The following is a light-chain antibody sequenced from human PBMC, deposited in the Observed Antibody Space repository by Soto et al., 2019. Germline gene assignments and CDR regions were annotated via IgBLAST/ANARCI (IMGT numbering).Light chain of an antibody. V-gene: IGKV3-15*01. Sequence: EIGLTQSPATLSVFPGEKATLSCGASQSVSNNLAWYHQKPGQAPRPLIYGASTRATGVPARFSGSGSGTEFTLTISSLQSEDSAIYYCQQRSNWPPYTFGQGTKLEIK. CDR1: QSVSNN. CDR3: QQRSNWPPYT. CDR2: GAS. J-gene: IGKJ2*01.